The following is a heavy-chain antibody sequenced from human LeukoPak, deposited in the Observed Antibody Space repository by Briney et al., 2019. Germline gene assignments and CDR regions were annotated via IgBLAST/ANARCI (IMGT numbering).Heavy chain of an antibody. V-gene: IGHV3-23*01. CDR2: ISGSGGST. Sequence: GGSLRLSCAASGFTFSSYAMSWVRQAPGKGLEWVSAISGSGGSTYYADSVEGRFTISRDNSKNTLYLQMNSLRAEDTALYHCARNNGMDVWGQGTTVIVSS. CDR1: GFTFSSYA. J-gene: IGHJ6*02. CDR3: ARNNGMDV.